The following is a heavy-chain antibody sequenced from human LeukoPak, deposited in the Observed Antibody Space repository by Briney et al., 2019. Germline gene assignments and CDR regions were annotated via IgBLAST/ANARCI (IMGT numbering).Heavy chain of an antibody. CDR1: GGSISSSNW. CDR3: ARVGSRGSGSYYSDY. J-gene: IGHJ4*02. V-gene: IGHV4-4*02. D-gene: IGHD3-10*01. CDR2: IYYSGST. Sequence: PSETLSLTCAVSGGSISSSNWWSWVRQPPGKGLEWIGYIYYSGSTNYNPSLKSRVTISVDTSKNQFSLKLSSVTAADTAVYYCARVGSRGSGSYYSDYWGQGTLVTVSS.